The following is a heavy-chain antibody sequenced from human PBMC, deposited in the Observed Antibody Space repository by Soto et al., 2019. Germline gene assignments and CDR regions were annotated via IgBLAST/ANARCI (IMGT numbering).Heavy chain of an antibody. CDR2: ISAYNGNT. Sequence: ASEKVSCKASGYTFTSYGISWVRQAPGQGLEWMGWISAYNGNTNYAQKLQGRVTMTTDTSTSTAYMELRSLRSDDTAVYYCARESIAAACRFYYYYDGMDVWGQGTTVIVSS. J-gene: IGHJ6*02. CDR3: ARESIAAACRFYYYYDGMDV. V-gene: IGHV1-18*04. D-gene: IGHD6-13*01. CDR1: GYTFTSYG.